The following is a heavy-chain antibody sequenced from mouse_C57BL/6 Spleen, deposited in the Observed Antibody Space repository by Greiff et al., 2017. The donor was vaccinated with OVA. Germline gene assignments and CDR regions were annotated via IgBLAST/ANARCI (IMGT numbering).Heavy chain of an antibody. Sequence: DVQLQESGPGLVKPSQSLSLTCSVTGYSITSGYYWNWIRQFPGNKLEWMGYISYDGSNNYNPSLKNRITITRDTSKNKYCLKLNAVTTEDTATYYCARDRNYYGSSYDWYFDVWGTGTTVTVSS. CDR2: ISYDGSN. V-gene: IGHV3-6*01. D-gene: IGHD1-1*01. CDR1: GYSITSGYY. CDR3: ARDRNYYGSSYDWYFDV. J-gene: IGHJ1*03.